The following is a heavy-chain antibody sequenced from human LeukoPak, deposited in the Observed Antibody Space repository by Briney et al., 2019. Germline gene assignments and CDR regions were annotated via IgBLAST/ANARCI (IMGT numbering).Heavy chain of an antibody. D-gene: IGHD3-16*01. CDR1: GYTFTDYY. CDR3: ARITGTTFGFSDY. V-gene: IGHV1-2*02. Sequence: ASVKVSCKASGYTFTDYYMHWARQAPGQGLEWMGWINPNSGGTNYAQKFQGRVTMTRDTSISTAYMELSRLRSDDTAVYYCARITGTTFGFSDYWGQGTLVTVSS. J-gene: IGHJ4*02. CDR2: INPNSGGT.